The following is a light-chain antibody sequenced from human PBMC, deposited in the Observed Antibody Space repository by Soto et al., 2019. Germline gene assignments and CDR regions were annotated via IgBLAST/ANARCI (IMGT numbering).Light chain of an antibody. CDR1: QSVRSSH. V-gene: IGKV3-20*01. CDR2: GAS. CDR3: QQYGSSPLT. Sequence: EIVLTQSPGTLSLSPGERATLSCRASQSVRSSHLAWYQQKPGQAPRLLIYGASIRATGVPDRFSGSGSGTDFTFTISRLESEDFAVYFCQQYGSSPLTFGGGTKLEIK. J-gene: IGKJ4*01.